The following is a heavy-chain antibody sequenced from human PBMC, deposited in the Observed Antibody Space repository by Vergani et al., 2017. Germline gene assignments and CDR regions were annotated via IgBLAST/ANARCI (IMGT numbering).Heavy chain of an antibody. CDR3: AKWSQAASRRAFDI. J-gene: IGHJ3*02. CDR2: IKQDGSEK. CDR1: GFTFSSYW. V-gene: IGHV3-7*03. Sequence: EVQLVESGGGLVQPGGSLRLSCAASGFTFSSYWMSWVRKAPGKGLEWVANIKQDGSEKYYVDSVKGRFTISRDNAKNSLYLQMNRLRAEDTSLYYCAKWSQAASRRAFDIWGQGTMVTVSS. D-gene: IGHD2-15*01.